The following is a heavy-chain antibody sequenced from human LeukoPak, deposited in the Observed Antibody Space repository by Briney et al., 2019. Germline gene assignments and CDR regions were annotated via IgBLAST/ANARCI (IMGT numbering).Heavy chain of an antibody. CDR3: AKGPSTVTNVPTAFDI. CDR2: ISWNSGSI. Sequence: GGSLRLSCAASGFTFDDYAMHWVRQAPGKGLEWVSGISWNSGSIGYADSVEGRFTISRDNAKNSLYLQMNSLRAEDTALYYCAKGPSTVTNVPTAFDIWGQGTMVTVSS. CDR1: GFTFDDYA. V-gene: IGHV3-9*01. J-gene: IGHJ3*02. D-gene: IGHD4-17*01.